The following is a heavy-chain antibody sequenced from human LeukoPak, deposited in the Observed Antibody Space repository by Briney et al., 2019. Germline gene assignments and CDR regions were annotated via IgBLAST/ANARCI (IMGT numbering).Heavy chain of an antibody. CDR2: IRSKAYGGTT. CDR1: GFTFGDYA. D-gene: IGHD3-22*01. V-gene: IGHV3-49*03. Sequence: GGSLRPSCTASGFTFGDYAMSWFRQAPGKGLEWVGFIRSKAYGGTTEYAASVKGRFTISRDDSKSIAYLQMNSLKTEDTAVYYCTRGSIHDSSGYYYGKGMDVWGQGTTVTVSS. CDR3: TRGSIHDSSGYYYGKGMDV. J-gene: IGHJ6*02.